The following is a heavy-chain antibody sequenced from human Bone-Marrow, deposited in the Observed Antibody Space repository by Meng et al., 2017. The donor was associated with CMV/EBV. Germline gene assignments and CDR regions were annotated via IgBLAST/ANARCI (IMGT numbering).Heavy chain of an antibody. V-gene: IGHV1-46*01. J-gene: IGHJ3*02. CDR3: AREWELDAFDI. D-gene: IGHD1-26*01. Sequence: ASVKVSCKASGYTFTSYYMHWVRQAPGQGLEWMGIINPSGGSTSYAQKFQGRVTITRDTSTSTVYMELSSLRSEDTAVYYCAREWELDAFDIWGQGTMVPSPQ. CDR2: INPSGGST. CDR1: GYTFTSYY.